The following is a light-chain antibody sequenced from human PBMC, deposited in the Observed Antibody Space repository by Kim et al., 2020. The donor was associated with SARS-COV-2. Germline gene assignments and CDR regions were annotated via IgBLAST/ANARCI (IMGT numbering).Light chain of an antibody. CDR1: SSDVGGYNY. CDR2: DVT. CDR3: SSYTRTTTLV. J-gene: IGLJ2*01. V-gene: IGLV2-14*03. Sequence: GQAITISCTGTSSDVGGYNYVPWYQQHPGKAPKLMIHDVTNRPSGVSDRFSGSKSGNTASLTISGLQTEDEADYYCSSYTRTTTLVFGGGTQLTVL.